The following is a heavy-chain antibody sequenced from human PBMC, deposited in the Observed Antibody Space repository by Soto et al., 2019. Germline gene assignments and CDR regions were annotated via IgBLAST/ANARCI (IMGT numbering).Heavy chain of an antibody. CDR1: GGSFSGYY. Sequence: QVQLQQWGAGLLKPSETLSLTCAVYGGSFSGYYWSWIRQPPGKGLEWIGEINHSGSTNYNPSLKRRVTISVDTSKNQFSLKLSSVTAADTAVYYCARGVEDWGWYFDLWGRGTLVTVSS. V-gene: IGHV4-34*01. J-gene: IGHJ2*01. CDR3: ARGVEDWGWYFDL. D-gene: IGHD7-27*01. CDR2: INHSGST.